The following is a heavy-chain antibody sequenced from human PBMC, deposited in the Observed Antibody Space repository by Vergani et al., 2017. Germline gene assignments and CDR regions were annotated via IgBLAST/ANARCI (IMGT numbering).Heavy chain of an antibody. V-gene: IGHV4-39*01. CDR3: ASSPEVEMATIEGAFDI. D-gene: IGHD5-24*01. CDR1: GGSISSSSYY. J-gene: IGHJ3*02. CDR2: IYYSGST. Sequence: QLQLQESGPGLVKPSETLSLTCTVSGGSISSSSYYWGWIRQPPGKGLEWIGSIYYSGSTYYNPSLKSRVPISVDTSKNQFSLKLSSVTAADTAVYYCASSPEVEMATIEGAFDIWGQGTMVTVSS.